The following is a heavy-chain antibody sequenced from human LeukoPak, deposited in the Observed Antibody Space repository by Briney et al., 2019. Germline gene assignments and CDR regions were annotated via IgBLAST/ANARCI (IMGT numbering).Heavy chain of an antibody. Sequence: HSGGSLRLSCAASGFTFSSYSMNWVRQAPGKGLEWVSAISGSGGSTYYADSVKGRFTISRDNSKNTLYLQMNSLRAEDTAVYYCAKPGMDPGGYFDYWGQGTLVTVSS. CDR1: GFTFSSYS. D-gene: IGHD3-10*01. CDR3: AKPGMDPGGYFDY. CDR2: ISGSGGST. J-gene: IGHJ4*02. V-gene: IGHV3-23*01.